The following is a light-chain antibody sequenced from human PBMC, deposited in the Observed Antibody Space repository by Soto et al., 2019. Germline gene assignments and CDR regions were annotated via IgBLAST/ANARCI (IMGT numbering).Light chain of an antibody. CDR2: EVH. Sequence: QSALTQPPSASGSPGQSVTISCSGTSSDVGGYDYVSWYQQHPGKAPKLMIFEVHKRPSGVPDRFSGSKSGNTASLTISGLQAEDEADYYCSSYTSSSTLLVFGGGTKLTVL. V-gene: IGLV2-8*01. J-gene: IGLJ2*01. CDR1: SSDVGGYDY. CDR3: SSYTSSSTLLV.